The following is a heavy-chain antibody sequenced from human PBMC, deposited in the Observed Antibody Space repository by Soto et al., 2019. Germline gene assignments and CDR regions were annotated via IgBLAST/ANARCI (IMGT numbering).Heavy chain of an antibody. CDR2: INPNSGGT. D-gene: IGHD6-19*01. V-gene: IGHV1-2*02. J-gene: IGHJ1*01. CDR1: GYTFTGYY. CDR3: ARDMDSSGWYGAEYIQH. Sequence: ASVKVSCKASGYTFTGYYMHWVRQAPGQGLEWMGWINPNSGGTNYAQKFQGRVTMTRDTSISTAYMELSRLRSDDTAVYYCARDMDSSGWYGAEYIQHWGQGTLVTVSS.